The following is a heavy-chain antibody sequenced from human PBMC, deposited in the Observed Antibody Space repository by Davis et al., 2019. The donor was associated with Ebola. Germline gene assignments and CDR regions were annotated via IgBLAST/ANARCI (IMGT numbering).Heavy chain of an antibody. CDR3: AKDRADGYPYYFDK. D-gene: IGHD5-24*01. Sequence: GESLKISCAASGFSFVGFAMSWVRQAPGKGPECVSTISGGGGTTYFADSVKGRFTISRDNSKNTVYLQMNSLRADDTAIYYCAKDRADGYPYYFDKWGQGTLVTVSA. J-gene: IGHJ4*02. CDR2: ISGGGGTT. V-gene: IGHV3-23*01. CDR1: GFSFVGFA.